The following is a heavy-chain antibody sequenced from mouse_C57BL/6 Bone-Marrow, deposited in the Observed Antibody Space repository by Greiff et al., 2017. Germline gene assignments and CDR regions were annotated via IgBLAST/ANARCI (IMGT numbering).Heavy chain of an antibody. CDR3: AGSGFPGFAY. Sequence: EVQLQQSGPELVKPGASVKISCKASGYTFTDYYMNWVKQSHGKSLEWIGDINPNNGGTSYNQKFKGKATLTVDKSYSTAYMALRSLTSEDSAVYYCAGSGFPGFAYWGQGTLVTVSA. CDR2: INPNNGGT. CDR1: GYTFTDYY. D-gene: IGHD3-2*02. V-gene: IGHV1-26*01. J-gene: IGHJ3*01.